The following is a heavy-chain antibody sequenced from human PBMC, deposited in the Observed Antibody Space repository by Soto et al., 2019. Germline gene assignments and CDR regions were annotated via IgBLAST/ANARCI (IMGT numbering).Heavy chain of an antibody. Sequence: PGGSLRLSCAASEFTFSTHAMTWVRQAPGKGLEWASSISGSGGSTYYADSVKGRFTISRDNSKNTLYLQMNSLRAEDAAVYSCAKAGYCVSTSCYFPFDYWGQGTLVTVSS. V-gene: IGHV3-23*01. CDR1: EFTFSTHA. CDR2: ISGSGGST. D-gene: IGHD2-2*01. J-gene: IGHJ4*02. CDR3: AKAGYCVSTSCYFPFDY.